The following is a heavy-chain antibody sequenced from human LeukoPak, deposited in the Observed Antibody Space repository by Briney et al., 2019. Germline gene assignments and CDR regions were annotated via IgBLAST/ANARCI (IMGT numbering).Heavy chain of an antibody. V-gene: IGHV1-18*01. J-gene: IGHJ1*01. CDR2: ISAYNGNT. Sequence: ASVKVSCKASGYTFTSYGISWVRQAPGQGLEWMGWISAYNGNTNYAQKLQGRVTMTTDTSTSTAYMELRSLRSDDTAVYYCAREASGYYPPEYFQHWGQGTLVTVSS. CDR1: GYTFTSYG. D-gene: IGHD3-22*01. CDR3: AREASGYYPPEYFQH.